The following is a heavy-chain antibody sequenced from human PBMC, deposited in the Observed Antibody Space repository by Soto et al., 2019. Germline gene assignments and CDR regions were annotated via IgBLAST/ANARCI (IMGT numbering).Heavy chain of an antibody. V-gene: IGHV4-30-2*01. J-gene: IGHJ4*02. CDR3: ARVSGYGSGSYFNY. D-gene: IGHD3-10*01. CDR1: GGSISSGGYS. Sequence: QLQLQESGSGLVKPSQTLSLTCAVSGGSISSGGYSWSWIRQPPGKGLEWIGYIYHSGSTYYNPALKSRVTISVDRSKNQFSLKLSSVTAADTAVYYCARVSGYGSGSYFNYWGQGTLVTVSS. CDR2: IYHSGST.